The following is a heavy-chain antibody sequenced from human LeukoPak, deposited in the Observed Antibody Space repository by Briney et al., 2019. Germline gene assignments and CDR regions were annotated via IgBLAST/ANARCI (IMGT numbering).Heavy chain of an antibody. CDR1: GFTFSSYE. CDR3: ARGHSSSWINYYYYYYMDV. V-gene: IGHV3-48*03. D-gene: IGHD6-13*01. CDR2: ISSSGSTI. Sequence: GGSLRLSCAASGFTFSSYEMNWVRQAPGKGLEWVSYISSSGSTIYYADSVKGRFTISRDNAKNSLYLQMNSLRAEDTAVYYCARGHSSSWINYYYYYYMDVWGKGTTVTISS. J-gene: IGHJ6*03.